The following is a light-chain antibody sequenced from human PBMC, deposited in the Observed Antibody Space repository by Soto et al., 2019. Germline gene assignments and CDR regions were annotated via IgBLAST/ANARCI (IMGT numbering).Light chain of an antibody. CDR1: QSVRSN. CDR2: GAT. CDR3: QQYNDWPIT. V-gene: IGKV3-15*01. J-gene: IGKJ5*01. Sequence: EILMTQSPATLSVSPGERATLSCRASQSVRSNLAWYQQKPGQAPRLLIFGATTRATGMPARFSGSGSGTEFTLTISSLQSEDFAVYYCQQYNDWPITFGQGTRLEIK.